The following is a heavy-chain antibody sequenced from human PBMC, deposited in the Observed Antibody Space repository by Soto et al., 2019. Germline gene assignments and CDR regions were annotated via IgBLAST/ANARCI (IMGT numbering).Heavy chain of an antibody. J-gene: IGHJ5*02. Sequence: QLQLQESGPGLVKPSETLSLTCTVSGGSISSSSYYWGWIRPPPGKGLEWIGSIYYSGSTYYNPSLKRQVTRSVDTSKNQFTLKVSSVTAADTAVYYCARLGIAAAGTGTFDPWGQGTLVTVSS. CDR2: IYYSGST. D-gene: IGHD6-13*01. CDR1: GGSISSSSYY. V-gene: IGHV4-39*01. CDR3: ARLGIAAAGTGTFDP.